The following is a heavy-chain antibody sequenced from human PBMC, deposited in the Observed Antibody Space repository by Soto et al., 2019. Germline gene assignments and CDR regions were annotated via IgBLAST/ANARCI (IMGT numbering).Heavy chain of an antibody. CDR1: GDSITSFY. CDR3: ARSMGGNSRWFQY. CDR2: IYYTGGT. D-gene: IGHD2-21*02. Sequence: SETLSLTCTVSGDSITSFYWSWIRQPPGKGLEWIGYIYYTGGTNYNPSFKSRVTMSLDTSKNQFSLQLSSVTAADTAVYYCARSMGGNSRWFQYWGQGTLVTVSS. J-gene: IGHJ4*02. V-gene: IGHV4-59*01.